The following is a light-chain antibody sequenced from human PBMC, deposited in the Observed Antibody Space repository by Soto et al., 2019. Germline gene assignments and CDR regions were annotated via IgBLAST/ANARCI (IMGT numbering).Light chain of an antibody. J-gene: IGKJ1*01. CDR1: QSVSSN. CDR3: QRYNDWPLT. Sequence: EIVMTQSTVTLSVSRWGGDTLSCRASQSVSSNLAWYQQKPGQAPSLLIYGAFTRATGIPARFSGTGSGTEFTLTISSLQSEDFALYYCQRYNDWPLTFGQGTKVDIK. V-gene: IGKV3-15*01. CDR2: GAF.